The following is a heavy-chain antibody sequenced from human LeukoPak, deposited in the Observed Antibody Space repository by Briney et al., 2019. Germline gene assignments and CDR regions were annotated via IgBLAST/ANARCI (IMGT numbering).Heavy chain of an antibody. Sequence: ASVKVSCKTSGYTFTGYHMHWVRQAPGQGLEWMGWMNPNSGNTGYAQKFQGRVTMTRNTSISTAYMELSSLRSEDTAVYYCARYCSGGSCYSDAFDIWGQGTMVTVSS. J-gene: IGHJ3*02. CDR3: ARYCSGGSCYSDAFDI. D-gene: IGHD2-15*01. CDR1: GYTFTGYH. V-gene: IGHV1-8*02. CDR2: MNPNSGNT.